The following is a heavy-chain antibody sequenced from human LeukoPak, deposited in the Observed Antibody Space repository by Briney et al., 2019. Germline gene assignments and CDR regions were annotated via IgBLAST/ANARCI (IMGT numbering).Heavy chain of an antibody. CDR3: ASSGGSGSYVFDY. V-gene: IGHV4-61*02. CDR2: IYTSGST. D-gene: IGHD3-10*01. Sequence: SETLSLTCAVSGYSISSGYYWSWIRQPAGKGLEWIGRIYTSGSTNYNPSLKSRVTISVDTSKNQFSLKLSSVTAADTAVYYCASSGGSGSYVFDYWGQGTLVTVSS. J-gene: IGHJ4*02. CDR1: GYSISSGYY.